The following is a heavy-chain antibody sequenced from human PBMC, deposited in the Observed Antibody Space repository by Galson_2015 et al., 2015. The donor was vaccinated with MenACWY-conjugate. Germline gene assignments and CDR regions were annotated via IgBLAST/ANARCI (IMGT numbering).Heavy chain of an antibody. J-gene: IGHJ4*02. CDR2: IRSDGSDK. CDR1: GFTFRSYG. D-gene: IGHD5-12*01. Sequence: SLRLSCAASGFTFRSYGIHWVRQAPAKGLEWVAFIRSDGSDKYYSDSVKGRFTISRDNSKTTMFLQMNTLRPEDTAVYYCAKERELVGTTYYFDAWGQGTLVTVSS. CDR3: AKERELVGTTYYFDA. V-gene: IGHV3-30*02.